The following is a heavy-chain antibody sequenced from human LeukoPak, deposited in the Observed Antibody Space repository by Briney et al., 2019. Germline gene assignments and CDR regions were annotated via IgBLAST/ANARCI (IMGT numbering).Heavy chain of an antibody. CDR2: IYSGGST. D-gene: IGHD6-13*01. J-gene: IGHJ6*02. V-gene: IGHV3-66*01. Sequence: PGRSLRLSCAASGFTVSSNYMSWVRQAPGKGLEWVSVIYSGGSTYYADSVKGRFTISRDNSKNTLYLQMNSLRAEDTAVYYCARDLSSSWYYYGMDVWGQGTTVTVSS. CDR3: ARDLSSSWYYYGMDV. CDR1: GFTVSSNY.